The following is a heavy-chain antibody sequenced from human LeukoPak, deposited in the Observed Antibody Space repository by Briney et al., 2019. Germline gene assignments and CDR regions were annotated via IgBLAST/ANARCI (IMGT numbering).Heavy chain of an antibody. V-gene: IGHV3-30*02. CDR3: VKVPVADYYGSGSYFDY. Sequence: GGSLRLSCAASGFTFSSYGMHWVRQAPGKGLEWVAFIRYDGSNKYYADSVKGRFTISRDNSKNTLYLQMNSLRAEDTAVYYCVKVPVADYYGSGSYFDYWGQGTLVTVSS. CDR2: IRYDGSNK. CDR1: GFTFSSYG. D-gene: IGHD3-10*01. J-gene: IGHJ4*02.